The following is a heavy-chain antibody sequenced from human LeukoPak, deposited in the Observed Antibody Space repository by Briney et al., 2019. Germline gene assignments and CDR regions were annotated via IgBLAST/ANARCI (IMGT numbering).Heavy chain of an antibody. J-gene: IGHJ3*02. CDR1: GCSISSYY. CDR3: ARQTPDYDSSGYYLGDAFDI. V-gene: IGHV4-4*09. Sequence: PSETLSLTCTVSGCSISSYYWSWIRQPPGKGLEWIWYIYTSGSTNYNPSVKSRVTISVDTSKNQFSLKLSSVTAADTAVYYCARQTPDYDSSGYYLGDAFDIWGQGTMVTVSS. CDR2: IYTSGST. D-gene: IGHD3-22*01.